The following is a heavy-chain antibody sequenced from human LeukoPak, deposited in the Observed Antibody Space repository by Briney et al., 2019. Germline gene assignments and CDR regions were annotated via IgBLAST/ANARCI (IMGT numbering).Heavy chain of an antibody. D-gene: IGHD1-26*01. CDR1: GGSFSGYY. V-gene: IGHV4-34*01. CDR2: INHSGST. CDR3: ARRVSSGSSTHFDY. Sequence: SETLSLTCAVYGGSFSGYYWSWIRQPPGKGLEWIGEINHSGSTNYNPSLKSRVTISVDTSKNQFSLKLSSVTAADTAVYYCARRVSSGSSTHFDYWGQGTLVTVSS. J-gene: IGHJ4*02.